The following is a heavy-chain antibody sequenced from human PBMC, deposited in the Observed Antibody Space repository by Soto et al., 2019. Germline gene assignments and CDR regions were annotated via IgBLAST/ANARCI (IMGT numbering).Heavy chain of an antibody. D-gene: IGHD5-12*01. J-gene: IGHJ4*02. CDR3: VREAYIGYGHAIDY. CDR1: GVTISTYY. Sequence: SETLSLTCAVSGVTISTYYWSWIRQPPGKGLEWIGYNYHSGTTNYNPSLKSRVTISVDTSKNQFSLRLTSVTAADTAIYYCVREAYIGYGHAIDYWGQGILVTVSS. CDR2: NYHSGTT. V-gene: IGHV4-59*01.